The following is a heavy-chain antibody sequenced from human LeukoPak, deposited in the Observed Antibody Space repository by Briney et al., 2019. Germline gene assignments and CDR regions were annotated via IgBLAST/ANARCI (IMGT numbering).Heavy chain of an antibody. D-gene: IGHD2-15*01. V-gene: IGHV4-34*01. Sequence: KTSETLSLTCAVYGGSFSGYYWSWIRQPPVKGLEWIGEINHSGSTNYNPSLKSRVTISVDTSKNQFSLKLSSVTAADTAVYYCARLIVVVVAATRAFDIWGQGTMVTVSS. CDR1: GGSFSGYY. J-gene: IGHJ3*02. CDR3: ARLIVVVVAATRAFDI. CDR2: INHSGST.